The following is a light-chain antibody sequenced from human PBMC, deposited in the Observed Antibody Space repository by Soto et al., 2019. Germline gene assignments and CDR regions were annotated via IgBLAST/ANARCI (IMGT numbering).Light chain of an antibody. CDR2: KVS. Sequence: DVVMTQTPLSSPFPLVKPASISCRSSQSLAHSDGNTYLNWLHQRPCQPPRLLIYKVSHRFSVVTDRFRGIGAGTDFTLKISRVEADDVGIYYGMQATHYRPYTFGRGTKLEIK. CDR3: MQATHYRPYT. V-gene: IGKV2-24*01. J-gene: IGKJ2*01. CDR1: QSLAHSDGNTY.